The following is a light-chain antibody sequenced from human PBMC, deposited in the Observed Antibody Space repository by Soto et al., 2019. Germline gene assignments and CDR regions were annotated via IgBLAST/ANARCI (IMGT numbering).Light chain of an antibody. Sequence: DIQMTQSPSSLSASVGDRVTITCRASQSISSYLNWYQQKPGKAPKLLIYAASSLQSGVPSRFSGSGSGTDFTLTISSLQPEDFATYYCQQSYTLSPLTFGGGAKVDIK. CDR2: AAS. CDR1: QSISSY. CDR3: QQSYTLSPLT. J-gene: IGKJ4*01. V-gene: IGKV1-39*01.